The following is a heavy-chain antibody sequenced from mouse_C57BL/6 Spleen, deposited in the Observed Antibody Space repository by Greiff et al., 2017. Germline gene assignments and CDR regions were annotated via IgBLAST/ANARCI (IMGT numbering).Heavy chain of an antibody. D-gene: IGHD2-5*01. J-gene: IGHJ4*01. CDR1: GYTFTEYT. CDR3: ARHEEVYSNYEGAMDY. CDR2: FYPGSGSI. V-gene: IGHV1-62-2*01. Sequence: QVHVKQSGAELVKPGASVKLSCKASGYTFTEYTIHWVKQRSGQGLEWIGWFYPGSGSIKYNEKFKDKATLTADKSSSTVYMELSRLTSEDSAVYFCARHEEVYSNYEGAMDYWGQGTSVTVSS.